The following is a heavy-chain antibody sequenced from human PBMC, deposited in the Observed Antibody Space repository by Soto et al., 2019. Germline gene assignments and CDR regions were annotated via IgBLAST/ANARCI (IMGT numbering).Heavy chain of an antibody. CDR1: GGTFSSYT. CDR3: ARDSYYYGSGNYMHV. J-gene: IGHJ6*03. Sequence: SVKVSCKASGGTFSSYTISWVRQAPGQGLEWMGRIIPILGIANYAQKFQGRVTITADKSTSTAYMELSSLRSEDTAVYYCARDSYYYGSGNYMHVWGKGTTVTVAS. D-gene: IGHD3-10*01. V-gene: IGHV1-69*04. CDR2: IIPILGIA.